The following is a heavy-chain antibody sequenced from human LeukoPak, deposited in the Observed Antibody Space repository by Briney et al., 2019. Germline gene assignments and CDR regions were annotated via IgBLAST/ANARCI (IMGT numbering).Heavy chain of an antibody. CDR2: INPNSGGT. CDR3: ARVPGDSSSWYRHYYYGMDV. Sequence: GASVKVSCKASGYTFTGYYIHWVRQAPGQGLEWMGWINPNSGGTNYPQKFQDWVTMTRDTSISTAYMELSSLRSEDTAVYYCARVPGDSSSWYRHYYYGMDVWGQGTTVTVSS. V-gene: IGHV1-2*04. CDR1: GYTFTGYY. J-gene: IGHJ6*02. D-gene: IGHD6-13*01.